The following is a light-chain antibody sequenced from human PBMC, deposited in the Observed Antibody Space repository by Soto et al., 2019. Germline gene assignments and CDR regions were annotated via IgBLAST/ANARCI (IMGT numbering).Light chain of an antibody. CDR3: QHHNSYSQT. J-gene: IGKJ1*01. CDR1: QSIRYY. Sequence: DIQLTQSPPTLSASVGDRVTITCRASQSIRYYLAWYQQMPGKAPKLLIYGASSLQSGVPSRFSGSGSGTEFTLTISSLQPDDFATYFCQHHNSYSQTFGQGTMVEIK. V-gene: IGKV1-5*01. CDR2: GAS.